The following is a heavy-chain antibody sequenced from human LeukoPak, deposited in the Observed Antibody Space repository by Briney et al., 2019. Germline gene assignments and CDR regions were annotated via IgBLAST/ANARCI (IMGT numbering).Heavy chain of an antibody. V-gene: IGHV5-51*01. CDR3: ARRHYYDSSGYYFDAFDI. Sequence: GESLKISCKGSGYSFTSYWIGWVRQMPGKGLEWMGIIYPGDSDTRYSPSFQGQVTISADKSISTAYLQWRSLKASDTAMYYCARRHYYDSSGYYFDAFDIWGQGTMVTVSS. CDR2: IYPGDSDT. D-gene: IGHD3-22*01. J-gene: IGHJ3*02. CDR1: GYSFTSYW.